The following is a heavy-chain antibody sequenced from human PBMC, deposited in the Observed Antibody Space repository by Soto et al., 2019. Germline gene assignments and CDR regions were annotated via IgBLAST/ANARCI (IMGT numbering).Heavy chain of an antibody. D-gene: IGHD5-18*01. CDR3: AKGRRFTAMVTSWFDP. CDR2: IYYSGST. CDR1: GGSISSGGYY. J-gene: IGHJ5*02. V-gene: IGHV4-31*03. Sequence: SETLSLTCTVSGGSISSGGYYWSWIRQHPGKGLEWIGYIYYSGSTYYNPSLKSRVTISVDTSKNQFSLKLSSVTAADTAVYYXAKGRRFTAMVTSWFDPWGQGTLVTVSS.